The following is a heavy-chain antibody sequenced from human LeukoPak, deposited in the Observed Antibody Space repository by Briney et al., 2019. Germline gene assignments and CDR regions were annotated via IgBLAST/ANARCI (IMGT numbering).Heavy chain of an antibody. CDR3: GKDWKLDY. J-gene: IGHJ4*02. CDR1: GFTFNNYA. V-gene: IGHV3-23*01. D-gene: IGHD1-1*01. Sequence: GGSLRLSCAASGFTFNNYAMSWVRQAPGKGLEWVSAISDNGGDTKYADSVKGRFTISRDNSKNTLYLQMNSLGVEDTAIYYCGKDWKLDYWGQGTLVTVSS. CDR2: ISDNGGDT.